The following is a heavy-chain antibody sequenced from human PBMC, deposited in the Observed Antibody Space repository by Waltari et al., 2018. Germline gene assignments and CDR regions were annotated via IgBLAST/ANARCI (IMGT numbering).Heavy chain of an antibody. Sequence: QVQLQESGPGLVKPSQTLSLTCTVSGGSINSDAHYWSWIRQPAGKGLEWIGRIYVGVRTYHSPSFKNRVTFSEDMSKNQFSLRLKSVTAADTAFYYCARESSLGVWGTFRHYYFDSWGQGILVTVSS. CDR3: ARESSLGVWGTFRHYYFDS. V-gene: IGHV4-61*02. D-gene: IGHD3-16*02. CDR2: IYVGVRT. J-gene: IGHJ4*02. CDR1: GGSINSDAHY.